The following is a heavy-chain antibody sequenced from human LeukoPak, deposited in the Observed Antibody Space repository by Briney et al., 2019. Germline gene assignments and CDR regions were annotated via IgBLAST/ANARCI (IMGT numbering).Heavy chain of an antibody. CDR1: GGSISSSSYY. CDR2: IYYSGST. Sequence: SETLSLTCTVSGGSISSSSYYWGWIRQPPGKGLEWIGSIYYSGSTYYNPSPKSRVTISVDTSKNQFSLKVRSVTAADTAVYYCARVAIFMDVWGKGTTVTVSS. CDR3: ARVAIFMDV. D-gene: IGHD3-9*01. J-gene: IGHJ6*03. V-gene: IGHV4-39*07.